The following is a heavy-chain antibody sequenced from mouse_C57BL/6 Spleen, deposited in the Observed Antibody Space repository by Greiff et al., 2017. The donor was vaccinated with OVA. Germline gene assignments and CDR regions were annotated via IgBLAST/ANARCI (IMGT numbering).Heavy chain of an antibody. V-gene: IGHV1-39*01. CDR3: ASQSGSNYAYAMDD. Sequence: LVESGPELVKPGASVKISCKASGYTFTDYNMHWVKQSNGKSLEWIGVINPNYGTTSYNQKFKGKATLTVDQSSSTAYMQLNSQTSEDSAVYYGASQSGSNYAYAMDDWGKGTSVTVSS. D-gene: IGHD2-5*01. CDR2: INPNYGTT. J-gene: IGHJ4*01. CDR1: GYTFTDYN.